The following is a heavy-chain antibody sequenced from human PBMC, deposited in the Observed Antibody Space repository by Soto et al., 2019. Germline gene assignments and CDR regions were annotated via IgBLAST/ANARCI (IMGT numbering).Heavy chain of an antibody. CDR2: ISGSGGST. Sequence: GGSLRLSCAASGFTFSSYAMSWVRQAPGKGLEWVSTISGSGGSTYFADSVKGRFTISRDSSKNTLYLQMNSLRAEDPAVCYCANEVWGSGTCSGYWGQGTLVTVSS. J-gene: IGHJ4*02. D-gene: IGHD3-10*01. CDR1: GFTFSSYA. CDR3: ANEVWGSGTCSGY. V-gene: IGHV3-23*01.